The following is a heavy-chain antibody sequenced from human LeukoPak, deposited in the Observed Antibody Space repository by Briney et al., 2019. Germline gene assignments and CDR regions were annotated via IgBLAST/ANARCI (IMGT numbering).Heavy chain of an antibody. Sequence: PGRSLRLSCAASGFTFSSYAMHWVRQAPGKGLEWVAVISYDGSNKYYADSVKGRFTISRDNSKNTLYLQMNSLRAEDTAVYYCASKRSYRDGYNLSYFDYWGQGTLVTVSS. J-gene: IGHJ4*02. V-gene: IGHV3-30-3*01. D-gene: IGHD5-24*01. CDR1: GFTFSSYA. CDR2: ISYDGSNK. CDR3: ASKRSYRDGYNLSYFDY.